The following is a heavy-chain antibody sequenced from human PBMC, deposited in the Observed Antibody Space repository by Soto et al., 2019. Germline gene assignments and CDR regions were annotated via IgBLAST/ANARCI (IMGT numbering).Heavy chain of an antibody. D-gene: IGHD2-15*01. V-gene: IGHV3-30*18. CDR2: ISYDGSNK. CDR1: EFTFSSYG. CDR3: AKDYVAVAAAKGAFDI. Sequence: QVQLVESGGGGVQPGRSLRLSCAASEFTFSSYGMHWVRQAPGKGLEWVAVISYDGSNKYYADSVKGRFTISRDNSKNTLYLQMNSLRAEDTAVYYCAKDYVAVAAAKGAFDIWGQGTMVTVSS. J-gene: IGHJ3*02.